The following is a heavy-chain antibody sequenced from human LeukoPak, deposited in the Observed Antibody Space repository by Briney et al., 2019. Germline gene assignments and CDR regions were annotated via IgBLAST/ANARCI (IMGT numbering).Heavy chain of an antibody. V-gene: IGHV3-23*01. CDR3: AKGIRSSSWYCFDY. J-gene: IGHJ4*02. Sequence: GGXXRXXCAASGFTFSXYXXSXVXQAPGXXXXXXXXISDSGDTTYYADSVKGRFTISRDNSKNTLYLQMNSLRAEDTAVYYCAKGIRSSSWYCFDYWGQGTLVSVSS. D-gene: IGHD6-13*01. CDR1: GFTFSXYX. CDR2: ISDSGDTT.